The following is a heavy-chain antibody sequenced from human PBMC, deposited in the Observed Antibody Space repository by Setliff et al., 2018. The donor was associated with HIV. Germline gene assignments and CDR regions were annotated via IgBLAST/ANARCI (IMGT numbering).Heavy chain of an antibody. D-gene: IGHD3-22*01. Sequence: ASVKVSCKASGYTFTGYYMHWVRQAPGQGLEWMGCINLNTGNTNYAQKFQGRVIVTRDTSINTAYVELRSLRLDNTAVYFCARGRTYDSSGYIGNWFDPWGQGTLVTVSS. CDR2: INLNTGNT. CDR3: ARGRTYDSSGYIGNWFDP. V-gene: IGHV1-2*02. CDR1: GYTFTGYY. J-gene: IGHJ5*02.